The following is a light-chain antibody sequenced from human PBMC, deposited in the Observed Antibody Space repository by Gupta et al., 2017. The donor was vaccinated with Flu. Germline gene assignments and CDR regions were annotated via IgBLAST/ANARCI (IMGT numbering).Light chain of an antibody. CDR1: QSISSW. Sequence: DIQMTQAPSTLSASVGDRVTITCRASQSISSWLAWFQQKPGKAPNLLIYKASSLERGVPSRFSGSGSGTEFTLTISSLQPDDFATYYCQQDHSYPWTFGQGTKVEIK. J-gene: IGKJ1*01. CDR2: KAS. V-gene: IGKV1-5*03. CDR3: QQDHSYPWT.